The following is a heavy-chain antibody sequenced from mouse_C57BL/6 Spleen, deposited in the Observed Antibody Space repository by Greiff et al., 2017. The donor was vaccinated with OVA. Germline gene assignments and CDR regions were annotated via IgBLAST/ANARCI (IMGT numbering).Heavy chain of an antibody. CDR2: INPYNGGT. Sequence: EVQGVESGPVLVKPGASVKMSCKASGYTFTDYYMNWVKQSHGKSLEWIGVINPYNGGTSYNQKFKGKATLTVDKSSSTAYMELNSLTSEDSAVYYCARRAYGSSYVDYWGQGTTLTVSS. CDR1: GYTFTDYY. CDR3: ARRAYGSSYVDY. D-gene: IGHD1-1*01. V-gene: IGHV1-19*01. J-gene: IGHJ2*01.